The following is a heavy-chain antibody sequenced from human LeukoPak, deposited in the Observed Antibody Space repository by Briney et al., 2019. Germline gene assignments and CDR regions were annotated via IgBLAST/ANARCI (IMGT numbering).Heavy chain of an antibody. CDR1: GFTFSSFA. D-gene: IGHD3-10*01. Sequence: SGGSLRLSCAASGFTFSSFAMSWVRQAPGKGLEWVSSFTTSTYIYYADSVRGRFTISRDNAKNSLYLQMNSLRAEDTAVYYCARLQYYYGSGTHYGMDVWGQGTTVTVSS. CDR2: FTTSTYI. J-gene: IGHJ6*02. CDR3: ARLQYYYGSGTHYGMDV. V-gene: IGHV3-21*01.